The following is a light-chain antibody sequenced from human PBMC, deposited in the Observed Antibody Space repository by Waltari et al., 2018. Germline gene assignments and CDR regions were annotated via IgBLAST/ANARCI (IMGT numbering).Light chain of an antibody. V-gene: IGKV3-15*01. CDR3: QQYNNWPPWT. CDR2: GAS. CDR1: RTISSN. Sequence: ETVMTQSPATLSVSPGARATLSCRTSRTISSNLAWYQQKPGQAPRLLIYGASIRATGVPARFSGSGSGTQFTLTIHSLQSEDFAVYYCQQYNNWPPWTFGQGTKVEIK. J-gene: IGKJ1*01.